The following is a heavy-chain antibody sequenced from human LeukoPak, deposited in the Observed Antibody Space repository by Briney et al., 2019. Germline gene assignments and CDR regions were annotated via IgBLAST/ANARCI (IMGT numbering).Heavy chain of an antibody. CDR2: INHSGST. V-gene: IGHV4-34*01. Sequence: SETLSLTCAVYGGSFSGYYWSWIRQPPGKGLEWIGEINHSGSTNYNPSLKGRVTISVDTSKNQFSLKLSSVTAADTAVYYCARQEDYYDSSGYLYYFDYWGQGTLVTVSS. CDR3: ARQEDYYDSSGYLYYFDY. CDR1: GGSFSGYY. J-gene: IGHJ4*02. D-gene: IGHD3-22*01.